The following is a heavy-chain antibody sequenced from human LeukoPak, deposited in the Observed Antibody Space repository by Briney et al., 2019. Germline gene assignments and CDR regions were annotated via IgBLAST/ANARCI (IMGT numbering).Heavy chain of an antibody. CDR1: GFTFSSYG. V-gene: IGHV3-30*03. CDR2: ISYDGSNK. CDR3: ARFSWLPRGNWFDP. Sequence: GRSLRLSCAASGFTFSSYGMHWVRQAPGKGLEWVAVISYDGSNKYYADSVKGRFTISRDNSKNTLYLQMNSLRAEDTAVYYCARFSWLPRGNWFDPWGQGTLVTVSS. J-gene: IGHJ5*02. D-gene: IGHD6-19*01.